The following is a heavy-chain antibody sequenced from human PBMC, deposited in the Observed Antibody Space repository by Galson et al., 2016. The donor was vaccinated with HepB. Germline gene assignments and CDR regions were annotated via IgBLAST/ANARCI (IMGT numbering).Heavy chain of an antibody. CDR3: ARENKVGIDYYFDY. CDR2: MNEDGSEK. Sequence: SLRLSCAASQFTFNRYCMSWVRQAPGRGLEWVASMNEDGSEKYYVDSVKGRFTISRDNAKNSLFLQMNSLRAEDTAVYFCARENKVGIDYYFDYWGQGTLVTVSS. CDR1: QFTFNRYC. D-gene: IGHD5-12*01. V-gene: IGHV3-7*03. J-gene: IGHJ4*02.